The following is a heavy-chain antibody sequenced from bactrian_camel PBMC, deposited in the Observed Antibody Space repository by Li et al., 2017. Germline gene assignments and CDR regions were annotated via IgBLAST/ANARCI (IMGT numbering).Heavy chain of an antibody. CDR3: AKAPGGWTHPGNY. J-gene: IGHJ4*01. Sequence: VQLVESGGGLVQPGSSLTLRCATSGLTFSVSALSWVRQAPGKGLEWLSAVDVRTGLIPGYADAVKGRFTISTNNAQNTLYLQLNNLETEDTATYYCAKAPGGWTHPGNYWGQGTQVTVS. V-gene: IGHV3S40*01. CDR2: VDVRTGLIP. D-gene: IGHD5*01. CDR1: GLTFSVSA.